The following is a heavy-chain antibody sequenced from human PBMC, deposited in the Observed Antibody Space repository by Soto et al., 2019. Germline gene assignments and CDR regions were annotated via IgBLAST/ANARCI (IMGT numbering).Heavy chain of an antibody. CDR1: GFTFSSYA. CDR3: AKVHPTKYCSGGSCYSPLDY. J-gene: IGHJ4*02. CDR2: ISGSGGST. V-gene: IGHV3-23*01. Sequence: GGSLRLSCAASGFTFSSYAMSWVRQAPGKGLEWVSAISGSGGSTYYADSVKGRFTISRDNSKNTLYLQMNSLRAEDTAVYYCAKVHPTKYCSGGSCYSPLDYWGQETLVTVSS. D-gene: IGHD2-15*01.